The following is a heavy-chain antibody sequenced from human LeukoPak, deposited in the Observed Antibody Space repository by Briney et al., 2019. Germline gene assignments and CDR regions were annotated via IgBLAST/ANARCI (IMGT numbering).Heavy chain of an antibody. CDR3: AREWMTYYYDSSGYSPCDY. V-gene: IGHV1-2*02. D-gene: IGHD3-22*01. J-gene: IGHJ4*02. Sequence: ASVKVSCNASGFTLTGYYIHWVRQAPGQGLEWMGWINPNSGGTNYAQKFQGRVTMTRDTSISPAYMELSRLGSDDTAVYYCAREWMTYYYDSSGYSPCDYWGQGTLVTVSS. CDR1: GFTLTGYY. CDR2: INPNSGGT.